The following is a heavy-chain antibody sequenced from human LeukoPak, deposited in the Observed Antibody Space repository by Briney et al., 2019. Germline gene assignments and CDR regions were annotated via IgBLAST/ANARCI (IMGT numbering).Heavy chain of an antibody. J-gene: IGHJ6*03. CDR3: ARLTSQQLARYYYYYYMDV. CDR2: IDRGGSS. Sequence: SETLSLTCAVYGGSLSGYYLNWIRQPPGKGLEWIGEIDRGGSSNYNPSLKSRVTISVDTSKNQFSLTLSSVTAADTTVYYCARLTSQQLARYYYYYYMDVWGKGTTVTVSS. V-gene: IGHV4-34*01. CDR1: GGSLSGYY. D-gene: IGHD6-13*01.